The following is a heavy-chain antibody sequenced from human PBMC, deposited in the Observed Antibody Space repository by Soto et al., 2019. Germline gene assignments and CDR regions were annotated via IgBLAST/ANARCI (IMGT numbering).Heavy chain of an antibody. CDR2: INAGNGNT. D-gene: IGHD6-13*01. CDR3: ARESIAAAGTDRSPFDY. V-gene: IGHV1-3*01. J-gene: IGHJ4*02. Sequence: ASVKVSCKASGYTFTSYAMHWVRQAPGQRLEWMGWINAGNGNTKYSQKFQGRVTITRDTSASTAYMELSSLRSEDTAVYYCARESIAAAGTDRSPFDYWGQGTLVTVSS. CDR1: GYTFTSYA.